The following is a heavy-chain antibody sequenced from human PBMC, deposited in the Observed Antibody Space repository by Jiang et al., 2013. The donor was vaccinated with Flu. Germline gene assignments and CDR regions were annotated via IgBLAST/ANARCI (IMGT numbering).Heavy chain of an antibody. CDR3: ARSRGDYAFPVDY. Sequence: VKPSETLSLTCTVSGGSVSSGSYYWSWIRQPPGKGLEWIGYIYYSGSTNYNPSLKSRVTISVDTSKNQFSLKLSSVTAADTAVYYCARSRGDYAFPVDYWGQGTLVTVSS. CDR2: IYYSGST. V-gene: IGHV4-61*01. J-gene: IGHJ4*02. D-gene: IGHD4-17*01. CDR1: GGSVSSGSYY.